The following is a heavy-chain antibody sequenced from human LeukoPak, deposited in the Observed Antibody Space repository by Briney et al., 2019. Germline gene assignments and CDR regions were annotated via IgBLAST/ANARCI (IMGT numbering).Heavy chain of an antibody. Sequence: PVKVSCKASGGTFSSYAISWVRQAPGQGLEWMGGIIPIFGTANYAQKFQGRVTITTDESTSTAYMELSSLRSEDTAVYYCARGRQQLVAYFDYWGQGTLVTVSS. D-gene: IGHD6-13*01. V-gene: IGHV1-69*05. CDR1: GGTFSSYA. CDR2: IIPIFGTA. CDR3: ARGRQQLVAYFDY. J-gene: IGHJ4*02.